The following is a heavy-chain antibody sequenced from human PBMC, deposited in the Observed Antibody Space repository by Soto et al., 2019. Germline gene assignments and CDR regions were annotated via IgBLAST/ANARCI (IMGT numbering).Heavy chain of an antibody. Sequence: GASVKVSCKASGYTFTSYDISWVRQATGQGLEWMGWMNPNSGNTGYAQKFQGRVTMTRNTSISTAYMELSSLRSEDTAVYYCARVYYYGSGSYYNVNAFDIWGQGTMVTVSS. CDR1: GYTFTSYD. D-gene: IGHD3-10*01. J-gene: IGHJ3*02. CDR3: ARVYYYGSGSYYNVNAFDI. CDR2: MNPNSGNT. V-gene: IGHV1-8*01.